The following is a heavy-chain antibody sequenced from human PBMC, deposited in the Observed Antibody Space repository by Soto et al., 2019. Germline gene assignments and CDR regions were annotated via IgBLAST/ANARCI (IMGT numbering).Heavy chain of an antibody. V-gene: IGHV3-23*01. J-gene: IGHJ4*02. D-gene: IGHD3-22*01. CDR1: GFTFSSYA. Sequence: LRLSCAASGFTFSSYAMSWVRQAPGKGLEWVSAISGSGGSTYYADSVKGRFTISRDNSKNTLYLQMNSLRAEDTAVYYCAKENYSGSSGYLPYYFDYWGQGTLVTVSS. CDR3: AKENYSGSSGYLPYYFDY. CDR2: ISGSGGST.